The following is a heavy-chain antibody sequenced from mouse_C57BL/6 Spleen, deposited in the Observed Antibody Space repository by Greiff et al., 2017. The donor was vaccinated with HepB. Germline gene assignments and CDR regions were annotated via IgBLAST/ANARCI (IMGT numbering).Heavy chain of an antibody. J-gene: IGHJ4*01. CDR2: IWTGGGT. CDR3: ARKGRSYAMDY. V-gene: IGHV2-9-1*01. CDR1: GFSFTSYA. Sequence: QVQLKQSGPGLVAPSQSLSITCPVSGFSFTSYAISWVRQPPGKGLEWLGVIWTGGGTNYNSSLKYRLSISKDNTKSQVFLKMNSLQTEDTARYDCARKGRSYAMDYWGQGTSVTVSS.